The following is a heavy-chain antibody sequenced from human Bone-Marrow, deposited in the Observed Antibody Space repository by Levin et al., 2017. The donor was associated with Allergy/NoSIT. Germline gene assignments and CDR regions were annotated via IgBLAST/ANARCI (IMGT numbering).Heavy chain of an antibody. Sequence: KASETLSLTCAVSGYSISSGYYWGWIRQPPGKGLEWIASIYHGGDTYYNPSLKSRVTISIDASKNQLSLNLGSVTAADTAVYYCAREAGDRNSFSWYAVSWGQGTLDAVSS. D-gene: IGHD6-13*01. CDR3: AREAGDRNSFSWYAVS. CDR1: GYSISSGYY. J-gene: IGHJ4*02. V-gene: IGHV4-38-2*02. CDR2: IYHGGDT.